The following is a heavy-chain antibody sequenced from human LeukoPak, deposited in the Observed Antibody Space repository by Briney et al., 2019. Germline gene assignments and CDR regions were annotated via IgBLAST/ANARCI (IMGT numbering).Heavy chain of an antibody. CDR1: GGSFSGYY. CDR2: INHSGST. J-gene: IGHJ4*02. D-gene: IGHD3-10*01. CDR3: ARAHYYGSGSYYRLDY. Sequence: SETLSLTCAVYGGSFSGYYWSWIRQPPGKGLEWIGEINHSGSTNYNPSLKRRGTISVDTSKNQFSLKLSSVTAADTAVYYCARAHYYGSGSYYRLDYWGQGTLVTVSS. V-gene: IGHV4-34*01.